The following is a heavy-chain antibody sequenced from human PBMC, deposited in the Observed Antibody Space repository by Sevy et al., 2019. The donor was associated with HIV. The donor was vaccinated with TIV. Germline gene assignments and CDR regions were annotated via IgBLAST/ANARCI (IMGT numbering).Heavy chain of an antibody. CDR1: GGSINSFY. Sequence: SETLSLICTVSGGSINSFYWNWIRQSPGKGLERIGYVDDSRRTNSNPSLKSRVTISKDMSQNQVSLKLTSVTAADTAVYYCAREVYDIMTGYSGGMDVWGQGTTVTVSS. V-gene: IGHV4-59*01. D-gene: IGHD3-9*01. J-gene: IGHJ6*02. CDR3: AREVYDIMTGYSGGMDV. CDR2: VDDSRRT.